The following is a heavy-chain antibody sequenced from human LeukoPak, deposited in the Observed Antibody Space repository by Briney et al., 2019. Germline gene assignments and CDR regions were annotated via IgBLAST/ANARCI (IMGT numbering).Heavy chain of an antibody. CDR3: ARGLSSSSLYYYMDV. CDR1: GGSFSGYY. J-gene: IGHJ6*03. D-gene: IGHD6-6*01. V-gene: IGHV4-34*01. Sequence: SETLSLTCAVYGGSFSGYYWSWIRQPPGKGLEWIGEINHSGSTNYNPSLKSRVTISVDTSKNQFSLKLRSVTAADTAVYYCARGLSSSSLYYYMDVWGKGTTVTVSS. CDR2: INHSGST.